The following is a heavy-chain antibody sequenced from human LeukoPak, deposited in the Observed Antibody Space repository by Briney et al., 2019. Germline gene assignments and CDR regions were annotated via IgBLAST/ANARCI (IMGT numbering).Heavy chain of an antibody. CDR1: GGSISSYY. J-gene: IGHJ4*02. Sequence: SETLSLTCTVSGGSISSYYWSWIRQPAGKGLEWIGRIYTSGSTNYNPSLKSRVTMSVDTSKNQFSLKLSSVTAADTAVYYCARGRYSSSWDLGYFDYWGQGTLVTVSS. D-gene: IGHD6-13*01. CDR3: ARGRYSSSWDLGYFDY. CDR2: IYTSGST. V-gene: IGHV4-4*07.